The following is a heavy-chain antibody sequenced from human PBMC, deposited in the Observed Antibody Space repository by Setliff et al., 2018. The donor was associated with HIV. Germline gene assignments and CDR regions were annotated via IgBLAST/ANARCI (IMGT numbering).Heavy chain of an antibody. CDR1: GFTLSTYW. V-gene: IGHV3-7*01. Sequence: GGSLRLSCAVSGFTLSTYWMSWVRQAPGKGLEWVANIKQDGSEKYYADSVKGRFPISRDNSRKTSYLQRSSLRAEDTGVYFCARAYGTDPMDYWGQGTLVTASS. D-gene: IGHD1-1*01. J-gene: IGHJ4*02. CDR2: IKQDGSEK. CDR3: ARAYGTDPMDY.